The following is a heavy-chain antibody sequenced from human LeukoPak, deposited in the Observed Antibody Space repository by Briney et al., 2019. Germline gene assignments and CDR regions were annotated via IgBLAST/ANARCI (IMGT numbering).Heavy chain of an antibody. D-gene: IGHD3-22*01. J-gene: IGHJ4*02. V-gene: IGHV3-66*01. CDR3: AKDKGEYYYDSSGYYTIPYFDY. CDR1: GFTVSSNY. Sequence: PGGSLRLSCAASGFTVSSNYMSWVRQAPGKGLEWVSVIYSGGSTYYADSVKGRFTISRDNSKNTLYLQMNSLRAEDTAVYYCAKDKGEYYYDSSGYYTIPYFDYWGQGTLVTVSS. CDR2: IYSGGST.